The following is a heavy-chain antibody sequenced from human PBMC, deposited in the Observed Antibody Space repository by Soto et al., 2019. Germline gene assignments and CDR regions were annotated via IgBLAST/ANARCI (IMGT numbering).Heavy chain of an antibody. CDR1: GFTFSSHG. CDR3: AKDFGAAAGTSPFDY. D-gene: IGHD6-13*01. CDR2: ISYDGSNK. Sequence: GGSLRLSCAASGFTFSSHGMHWVRQAPGKGLEWVAVISYDGSNKYYADSVKGRFTISRDNSKNTLYLQMNSLRAEDTAVYYCAKDFGAAAGTSPFDYWGQGTLVTVSS. J-gene: IGHJ4*02. V-gene: IGHV3-30*18.